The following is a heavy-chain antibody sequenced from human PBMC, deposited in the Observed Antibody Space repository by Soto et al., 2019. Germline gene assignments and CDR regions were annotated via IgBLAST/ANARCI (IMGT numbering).Heavy chain of an antibody. Sequence: PGESLKISCKGSGYSFTSYWIGWVRQMPGKGLEWMGIIYPGDSDTRYSPSFQGQVTISADKSISTAYLQWSSLKASDTAMYYCARQPPSGYNWNYILDYWGQGTLVTVSS. CDR3: ARQPPSGYNWNYILDY. D-gene: IGHD1-7*01. CDR2: IYPGDSDT. J-gene: IGHJ4*02. CDR1: GYSFTSYW. V-gene: IGHV5-51*01.